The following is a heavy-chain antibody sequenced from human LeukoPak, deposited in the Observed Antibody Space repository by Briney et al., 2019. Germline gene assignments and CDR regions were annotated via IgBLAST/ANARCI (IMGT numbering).Heavy chain of an antibody. D-gene: IGHD2-8*01. CDR3: ARIYLKMASAS. CDR1: GFTFSSYW. CDR2: IKEDGSEK. J-gene: IGHJ5*02. Sequence: GGSLSLSCAASGFTFSSYWMSWVREAPGRGVEWVANIKEDGSEKYYVDSVKGRFTISRDNAKNSVSLQMNSLRAEDTAVYYCARIYLKMASASWGQGTLVTVSS. V-gene: IGHV3-7*01.